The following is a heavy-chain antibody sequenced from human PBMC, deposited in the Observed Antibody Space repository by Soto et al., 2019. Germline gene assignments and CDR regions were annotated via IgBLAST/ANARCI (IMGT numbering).Heavy chain of an antibody. J-gene: IGHJ6*02. CDR1: GYSFTSYW. CDR3: ARTDRVVGASYYYYYGMDV. V-gene: IGHV5-51*01. CDR2: IYPGDSDT. D-gene: IGHD1-26*01. Sequence: GESLKISCKGSGYSFTSYWIGWVRQMPRKGLEWMGIIYPGDSDTRYSPSFQGQVTISADKSISTAYLQWSSLKASDTAMYYCARTDRVVGASYYYYYGMDVWGQGTTVTVSS.